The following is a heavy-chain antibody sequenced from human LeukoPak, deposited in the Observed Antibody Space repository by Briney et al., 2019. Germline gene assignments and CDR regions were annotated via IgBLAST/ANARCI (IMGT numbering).Heavy chain of an antibody. Sequence: ASETLSLTCTVSGGSISSYYWSWIRQPPGKGLEWIGYIYYSGGTNYNPSLKSRVTISVDTSKNQFSLKLSSVTAADTAVYYCARGRRDCSGGSCYSGFYYYYYYMDVWGKGTTVTVSS. J-gene: IGHJ6*03. CDR1: GGSISSYY. D-gene: IGHD2-15*01. V-gene: IGHV4-59*12. CDR3: ARGRRDCSGGSCYSGFYYYYYYMDV. CDR2: IYYSGGT.